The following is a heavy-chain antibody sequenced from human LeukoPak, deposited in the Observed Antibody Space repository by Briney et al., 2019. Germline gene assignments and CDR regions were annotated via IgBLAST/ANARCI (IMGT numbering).Heavy chain of an antibody. V-gene: IGHV4-31*03. CDR1: GGSISSGGYY. Sequence: SQTLSLTCTVSGGSISSGGYYWSWIRQHPGKGLEWIGYINYSGSTYYNPSLKSRVTISVDTSKNQFSLKLSSVTAADTAVYYCARDRYYYDSSGYYGYYYYGMDVWGQGTTVTVSS. CDR2: INYSGST. CDR3: ARDRYYYDSSGYYGYYYYGMDV. J-gene: IGHJ6*02. D-gene: IGHD3-22*01.